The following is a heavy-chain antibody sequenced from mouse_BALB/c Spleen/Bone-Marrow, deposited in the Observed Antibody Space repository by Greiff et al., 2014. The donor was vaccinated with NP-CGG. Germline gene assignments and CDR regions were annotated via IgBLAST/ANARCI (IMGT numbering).Heavy chain of an antibody. CDR3: ARHNYDETWFAY. CDR1: GFTFSDYY. J-gene: IGHJ3*01. Sequence: EVHLVESGGGLVQPGGSLKLSCATSGFTFSDYYMYWVRQTPEKRLEWVAYISNGGGSTYYPDTVKGRFTVSRDNAKNTLYLQMCRLKSEDTAMYYCARHNYDETWFAYWGQGTLVTVSA. CDR2: ISNGGGST. D-gene: IGHD2-4*01. V-gene: IGHV5-12*02.